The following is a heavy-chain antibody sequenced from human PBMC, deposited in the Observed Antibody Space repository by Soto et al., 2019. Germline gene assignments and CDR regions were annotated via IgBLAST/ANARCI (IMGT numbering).Heavy chain of an antibody. Sequence: QVQLVQSGADEKRPGASVKVSCKASGNIFTSLAMHWVRQAPGQRLEWMGWINPGNGNTKYSQSFQGRVTITRDTSASTAYMELSSLRSEDTAVYFCARDLDAYNSTGYWGQGTLVTVSS. D-gene: IGHD1-1*01. CDR2: INPGNGNT. CDR1: GNIFTSLA. V-gene: IGHV1-3*05. J-gene: IGHJ4*02. CDR3: ARDLDAYNSTGY.